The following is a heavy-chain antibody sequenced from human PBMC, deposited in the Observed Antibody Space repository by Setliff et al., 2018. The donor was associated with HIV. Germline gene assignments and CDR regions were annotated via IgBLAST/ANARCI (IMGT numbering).Heavy chain of an antibody. Sequence: SETLSLTCSVSGGSISSYYWSWIRQPPGKGLGWIGYIYTSGSTNYNPSLKSRVTISVDTSKNQFSLKLSSVTAADTAVYYCARGLSFYDPGGFDYWGQGTLVTVSS. CDR3: ARGLSFYDPGGFDY. CDR1: GGSISSYY. J-gene: IGHJ4*02. D-gene: IGHD3-22*01. CDR2: IYTSGST. V-gene: IGHV4-4*09.